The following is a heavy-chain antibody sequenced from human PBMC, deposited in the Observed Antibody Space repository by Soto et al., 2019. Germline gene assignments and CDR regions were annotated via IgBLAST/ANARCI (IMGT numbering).Heavy chain of an antibody. V-gene: IGHV4-59*01. CDR2: IYYSGST. D-gene: IGHD3-22*01. CDR3: ARTYDGSGPNSGGYSFDI. CDR1: GGSISSYY. J-gene: IGHJ3*02. Sequence: PSETLSLTCTVSGGSISSYYWSRIRQPPGKGLEWIGYIYYSGSTNYNPSLKSRVTISVDTSKNQFSLKLSSVTAADTAVYYCARTYDGSGPNSGGYSFDIWGQGTMVTVSS.